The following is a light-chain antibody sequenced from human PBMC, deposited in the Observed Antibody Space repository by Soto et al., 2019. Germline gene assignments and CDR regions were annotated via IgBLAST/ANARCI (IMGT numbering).Light chain of an antibody. CDR2: AAS. CDR3: NQYNSYWT. V-gene: IGKV1-5*01. J-gene: IGKJ1*01. Sequence: DIQMTQSPSTLSASVGDRVTITCRASHSISSWLAWYQQKPGKAPNLLIYAASTLESGVPSRFSGSGFGTEFTLNISSLQPDDFATYYCNQYNSYWTFGQGTKV. CDR1: HSISSW.